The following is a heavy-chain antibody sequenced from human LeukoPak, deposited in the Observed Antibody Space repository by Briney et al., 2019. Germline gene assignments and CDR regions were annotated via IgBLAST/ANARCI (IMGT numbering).Heavy chain of an antibody. CDR2: ISVRSNYR. J-gene: IGHJ4*02. CDR1: GYTFSDFS. CDR3: VRLRRNNDRSGYYYYYDY. D-gene: IGHD3-22*01. V-gene: IGHV3-21*01. Sequence: AGSLTLSCAASGYTFSDFSVNWVRQAPGKGLEWVSSISVRSNYRYYADSVRGRFTISRDDARDSLFLQMNSLRAEDTAVYFCVRLRRNNDRSGYYYYYDYWGQGTPVTVSS.